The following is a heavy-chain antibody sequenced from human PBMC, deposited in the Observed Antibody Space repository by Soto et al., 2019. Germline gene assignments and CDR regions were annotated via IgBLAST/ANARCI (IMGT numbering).Heavy chain of an antibody. V-gene: IGHV1-58*01. CDR1: GFTFTSSA. J-gene: IGHJ3*02. D-gene: IGHD1-20*01. CDR3: ASRYNWNDATIFI. Sequence: SVKVACKTSGFTFTSSAGQWVRQARGQRLEWIGWIVVGSGNTNYAQKFQERVTITRDMSTSTAYMELSSVTSEDTAVYYCASRYNWNDATIFIWGQGTMVTVSS. CDR2: IVVGSGNT.